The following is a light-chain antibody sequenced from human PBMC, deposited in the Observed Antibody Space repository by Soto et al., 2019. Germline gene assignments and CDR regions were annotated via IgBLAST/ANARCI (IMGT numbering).Light chain of an antibody. CDR1: QSVSSSY. CDR3: QQYRT. CDR2: GAS. V-gene: IGKV3-20*01. Sequence: EIVLTQSPGTLSLSPGERATLSCRASQSVSSSYLAWYQQKPGQAPRLLIYGASSRATGIPDRFSGSGPGTDFTLTISRLEPEDFAVYYCQQYRTFGGGTKVEIK. J-gene: IGKJ4*01.